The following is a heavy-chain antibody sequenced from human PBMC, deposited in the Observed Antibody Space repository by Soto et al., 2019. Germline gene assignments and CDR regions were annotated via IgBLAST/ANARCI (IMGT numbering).Heavy chain of an antibody. CDR3: ARSETLGGGWLPD. V-gene: IGHV4-4*02. CDR2: IYHSGST. CDR1: GGSISSSNC. J-gene: IGHJ4*02. Sequence: SETLSLTCAVSGGSISSSNCWSWVRQPPGKGLEWIGEIYHSGSTNYNPSLKSRVTISVDKSKNQFSLKLSSVTAADTAVYYCARSETLGGGWLPDWGQGTLVTVSS. D-gene: IGHD5-18*01.